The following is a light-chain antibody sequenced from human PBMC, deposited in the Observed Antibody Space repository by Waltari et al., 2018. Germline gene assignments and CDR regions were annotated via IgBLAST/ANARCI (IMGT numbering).Light chain of an antibody. V-gene: IGKV2D-29*01. CDR1: QSLVHNTGRTY. CDR3: LQSLQFLT. CDR2: EVS. Sequence: DIVMTQTPLSLSVTPGQPVPISCKPSQSLVHNTGRTYLNWYLQRPGQPPQLLIYEVSNRFSGVPVRFSGSGSGTDFTLRISRVEAEDVGVYYCLQSLQFLTFGGGTKVETK. J-gene: IGKJ4*01.